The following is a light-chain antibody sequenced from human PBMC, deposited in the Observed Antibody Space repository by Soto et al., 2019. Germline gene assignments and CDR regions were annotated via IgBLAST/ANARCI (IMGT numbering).Light chain of an antibody. V-gene: IGLV2-14*01. CDR3: GSCTRGGNYV. Sequence: QSALTQPASVSGSPGQSVAISCTGTSSDVAAYNFVSWYQQHPGKAPKLMVFDVSNRPSGVSNRLSGSKSGNTASLTISGLQAEDEADYYCGSCTRGGNYVFGTGTKLTVL. CDR1: SSDVAAYNF. CDR2: DVS. J-gene: IGLJ1*01.